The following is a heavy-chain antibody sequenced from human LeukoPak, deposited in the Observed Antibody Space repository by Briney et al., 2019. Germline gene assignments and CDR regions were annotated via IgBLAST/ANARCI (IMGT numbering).Heavy chain of an antibody. CDR2: ISWNSDSI. J-gene: IGHJ3*02. Sequence: GGSLRLSCAASGFTITPYTMNWVRQAPGKGLEWVSSISWNSDSISYAASVKGRFTISRDNSKNTLYLQMNSLRAEDTAVYYCAKTLARAHAFDIWGQGTMVTVSS. CDR3: AKTLARAHAFDI. D-gene: IGHD6-6*01. CDR1: GFTITPYT. V-gene: IGHV3-21*04.